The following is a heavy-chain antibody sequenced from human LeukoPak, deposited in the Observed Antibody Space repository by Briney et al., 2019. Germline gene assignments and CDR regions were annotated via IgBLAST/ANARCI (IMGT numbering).Heavy chain of an antibody. CDR3: ARGGVTSVVDV. V-gene: IGHV1-18*01. CDR2: ISGYNGNT. D-gene: IGHD4-23*01. CDR1: GYTFINNG. J-gene: IGHJ6*04. Sequence: ASVKVSCKASGYTFINNGISWVRQAPGQGLEWMGWISGYNGNTDYLQKLQGRVTMTTDTSTSTAYMEVRSLRSDDTAVYYCARGGVTSVVDVWGKGTTVTISS.